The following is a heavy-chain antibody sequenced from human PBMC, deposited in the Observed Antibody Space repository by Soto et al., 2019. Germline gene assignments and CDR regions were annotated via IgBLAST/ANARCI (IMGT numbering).Heavy chain of an antibody. CDR2: ISVTGSGT. J-gene: IGHJ4*02. D-gene: IGHD4-17*01. Sequence: EVQLLESGGGLVQPGGSLGLSCAASGFTFSSYAMSWVRQAPGKGLEYVSSISVTGSGTYYADSVKGPFTITRDNSKNTLYLQMNSLRVEDTAVYYCARTTTTKSRDYWGQGTLVTVSS. CDR1: GFTFSSYA. CDR3: ARTTTTKSRDY. V-gene: IGHV3-23*01.